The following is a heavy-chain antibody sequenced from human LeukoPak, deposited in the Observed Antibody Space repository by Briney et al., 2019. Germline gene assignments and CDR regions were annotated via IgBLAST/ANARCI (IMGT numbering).Heavy chain of an antibody. D-gene: IGHD2/OR15-2a*01. Sequence: SETLSLTRTVSGGSISDYYWSWIRQPPGKGLEWIGYIYYSGSTNYNPSLKSRVTISVDTSKNQFSLKLSSVTAADTAVYYCARRLRYFDWFDPWGQGTLVTVSS. CDR1: GGSISDYY. CDR2: IYYSGST. V-gene: IGHV4-59*08. J-gene: IGHJ5*02. CDR3: ARRLRYFDWFDP.